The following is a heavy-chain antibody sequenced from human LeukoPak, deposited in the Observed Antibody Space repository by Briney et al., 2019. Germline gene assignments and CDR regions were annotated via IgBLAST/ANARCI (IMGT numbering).Heavy chain of an antibody. V-gene: IGHV6-1*01. CDR3: ARDQDSGYDSGYYYGMDV. CDR1: GDSVSASSTA. Sequence: SQTLSLTCAISGDSVSASSTAWNWIRQSPSRGLEWLGRTYYRSKWYNDYAVSVKSRITINPDTSKNQFSLQLNSVTPEDTAVYYCARDQDSGYDSGYYYGMDVWGQGTTVTVSS. CDR2: TYYRSKWYN. J-gene: IGHJ6*02. D-gene: IGHD5-12*01.